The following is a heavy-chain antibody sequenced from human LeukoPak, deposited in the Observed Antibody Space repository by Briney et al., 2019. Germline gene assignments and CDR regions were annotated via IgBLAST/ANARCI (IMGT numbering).Heavy chain of an antibody. Sequence: SETLSLTCAVYGGSFSGYYWSWIRQPPGKGLEWIGEINHSGSTNYNPTLKSRVTISVDTSKNQFSLKLSSVTAADTAVYYCARDSMTIFGVVIGANWFDPWGQGTLVTVSS. J-gene: IGHJ5*02. D-gene: IGHD3-3*01. CDR1: GGSFSGYY. CDR2: INHSGST. V-gene: IGHV4-34*01. CDR3: ARDSMTIFGVVIGANWFDP.